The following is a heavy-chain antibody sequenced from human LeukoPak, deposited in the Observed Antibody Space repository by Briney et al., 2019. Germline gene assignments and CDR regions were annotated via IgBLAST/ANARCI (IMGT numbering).Heavy chain of an antibody. CDR1: GFTFSSNY. D-gene: IGHD3-10*02. Sequence: GGSLRRSCAASGFTFSSNYMSWVRQAPGKGLEWVSGIYSGGSTYYSDSVKGRFTISSDNSKNTLYLQMNRLRREDTAVDYCAREPVRGVLDYWWHGTLVTVSS. CDR2: IYSGGST. CDR3: AREPVRGVLDY. J-gene: IGHJ4*03. V-gene: IGHV3-66*02.